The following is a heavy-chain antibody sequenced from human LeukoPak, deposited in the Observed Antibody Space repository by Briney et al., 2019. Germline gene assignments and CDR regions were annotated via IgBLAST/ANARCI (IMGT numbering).Heavy chain of an antibody. CDR2: IYYSGST. CDR3: ARVVAAST. Sequence: PSETLSLTCTVSGGSISSSSYYWGWIRQPPGKGLEWIGSIYYSGSTYYNPSLKSRVTISVDTSKNQFSLKLSSVTAADTAVYYCARVVAASTWGQGTLVTVSP. J-gene: IGHJ5*02. CDR1: GGSISSSSYY. V-gene: IGHV4-39*07. D-gene: IGHD2-15*01.